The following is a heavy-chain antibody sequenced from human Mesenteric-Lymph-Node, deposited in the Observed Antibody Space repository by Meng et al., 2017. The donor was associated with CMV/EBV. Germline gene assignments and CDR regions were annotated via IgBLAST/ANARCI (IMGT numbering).Heavy chain of an antibody. CDR1: GFTFDDYG. V-gene: IGHV3-20*04. CDR2: INWNGGST. Sequence: GGSLRLSCAASGFTFDDYGMSWVRQAPGKGLEWVSGINWNGGSTGYADTVKDRFTISRDNAKNSLFLQMNSLRAEDTALYYCARGGFIAVADFDYWGQGTLVTVSS. CDR3: ARGGFIAVADFDY. J-gene: IGHJ4*02. D-gene: IGHD6-19*01.